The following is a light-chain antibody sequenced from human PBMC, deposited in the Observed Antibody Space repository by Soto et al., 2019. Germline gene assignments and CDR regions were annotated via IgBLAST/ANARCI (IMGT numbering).Light chain of an antibody. CDR3: QSYDSSLSGWV. CDR2: GNT. Sequence: QSVLTQPPSVSGAPGQRVTISCTGSSSNLGAGYDVHWLQQLPGTAPKVLIYGNTNRPSGVPDRFSGSKSGTSASLAITGLQAEDEADYYCQSYDSSLSGWVFGGGTQLTVL. V-gene: IGLV1-40*01. J-gene: IGLJ3*02. CDR1: SSNLGAGYD.